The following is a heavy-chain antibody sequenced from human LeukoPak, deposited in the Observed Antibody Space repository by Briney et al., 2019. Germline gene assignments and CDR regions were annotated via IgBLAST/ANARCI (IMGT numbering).Heavy chain of an antibody. Sequence: SETLSLTCTVSGGSISSSSHYWSWIRQHPGKGLEWIGYIYYSGSTYYNPSLKSRVTISVDTSKNQFSLKLSSVTAADTAVYYCARDYSGLDYWGQGTLVTVSS. J-gene: IGHJ4*02. CDR3: ARDYSGLDY. CDR2: IYYSGST. CDR1: GGSISSSSHY. V-gene: IGHV4-31*03. D-gene: IGHD6-19*01.